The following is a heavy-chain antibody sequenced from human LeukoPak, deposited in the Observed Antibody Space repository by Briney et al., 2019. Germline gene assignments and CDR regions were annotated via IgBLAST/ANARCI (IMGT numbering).Heavy chain of an antibody. J-gene: IGHJ4*02. CDR3: AKESRLYDILTGYSKGFDY. V-gene: IGHV3-23*01. CDR2: ISGSGGST. Sequence: GGSLRLSCAASGFTFSSYGMHWVRQAPGKGLEWVSAISGSGGSTYYADSVKGRFTISRDNSKNTLYLQMNSLRAEDTAVYYCAKESRLYDILTGYSKGFDYWGQGTLVTVSS. CDR1: GFTFSSYG. D-gene: IGHD3-9*01.